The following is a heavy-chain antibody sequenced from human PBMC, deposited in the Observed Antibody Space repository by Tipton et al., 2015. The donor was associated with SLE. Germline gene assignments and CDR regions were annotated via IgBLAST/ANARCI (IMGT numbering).Heavy chain of an antibody. J-gene: IGHJ3*02. Sequence: TLSLTCAVYGGSFSGYYWSWIRQLPGKGLEWIGEINHSGSTNYNPSLMSRVTISIDTSKNQFSLKLSSVTAADTSVYYCARGKDYDFWSGYYRRDASDILGQGTMVNVSS. CDR2: INHSGST. CDR1: GGSFSGYY. D-gene: IGHD3-3*01. V-gene: IGHV4-34*01. CDR3: ARGKDYDFWSGYYRRDASDI.